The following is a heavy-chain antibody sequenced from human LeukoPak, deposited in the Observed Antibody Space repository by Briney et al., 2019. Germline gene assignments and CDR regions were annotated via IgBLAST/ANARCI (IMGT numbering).Heavy chain of an antibody. CDR1: GFTVSSNY. CDR2: IYSGGNT. CDR3: ARDQDWNPY. J-gene: IGHJ4*02. V-gene: IGHV3-53*01. Sequence: PGGSLRLSYAASGFTVSSNYMSWVRQAPGKGLEWVSVIYSGGNTYYADSVKGRFTISRDNSKNTLYLQMNSLRVEDTAVYYCARDQDWNPYWGQGTLVTVSS. D-gene: IGHD1-1*01.